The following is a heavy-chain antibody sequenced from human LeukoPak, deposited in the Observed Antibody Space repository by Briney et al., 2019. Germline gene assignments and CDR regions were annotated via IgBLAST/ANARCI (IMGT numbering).Heavy chain of an antibody. CDR2: IYYDGST. Sequence: SETLSLTCTVSGGSIGSSSYYWGWIRQPPGKGLEWIGSIYYDGSTYYNPSLKSRVTISVDTSKNQLPLKLGSVTAADTAVYYCAGLIWYGSGSYSYYFDYWGQGTLVTVSS. V-gene: IGHV4-39*01. CDR3: AGLIWYGSGSYSYYFDY. J-gene: IGHJ4*02. D-gene: IGHD3-10*01. CDR1: GGSIGSSSYY.